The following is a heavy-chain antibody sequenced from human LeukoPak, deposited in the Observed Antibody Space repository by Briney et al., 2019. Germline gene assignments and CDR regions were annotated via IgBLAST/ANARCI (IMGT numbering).Heavy chain of an antibody. J-gene: IGHJ5*02. CDR2: ISSSGSTI. V-gene: IGHV3-11*04. CDR3: ARDSRYDFWSGYEYNWFDP. Sequence: PGGSLRLSRAASGFTFSDYYMSWIRQAPGKGLEWVSYISSSGSTIYYADSVKGRFTISRDNAKNSLYLQMNSLRAEDTAVYYCARDSRYDFWSGYEYNWFDPWGQGTLVTVSS. CDR1: GFTFSDYY. D-gene: IGHD3-3*01.